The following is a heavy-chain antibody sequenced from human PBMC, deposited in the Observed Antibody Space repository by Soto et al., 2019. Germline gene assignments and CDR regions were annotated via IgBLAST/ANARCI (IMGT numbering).Heavy chain of an antibody. J-gene: IGHJ6*02. CDR1: GYTFTSYY. V-gene: IGHV1-46*01. D-gene: IGHD3-10*01. CDR2: INPSGGST. Sequence: RASLKVSCKASGYTFTSYYMHWVRQAPGQGLEWMGIINPSGGSTSYAQKFQGRVTMTRDTSTSTVYMELSSLRSEDTAVYYCARDWVVRGLLWFGESAGYGMDVWGQGTTVTVSS. CDR3: ARDWVVRGLLWFGESAGYGMDV.